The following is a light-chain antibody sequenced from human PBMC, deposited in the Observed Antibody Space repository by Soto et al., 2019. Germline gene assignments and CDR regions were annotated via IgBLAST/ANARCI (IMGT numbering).Light chain of an antibody. CDR3: SSYTTSNTRQIV. CDR2: DVS. CDR1: SSDVGGYNY. V-gene: IGLV2-14*03. J-gene: IGLJ1*01. Sequence: PIIYKKTSSDVGGYNYVSWYQHHPGKAPKLMIFDVSNRPSGVSNRFSGSKSGNTASLTISGLQPEDEADYYCSSYTTSNTRQIVFGTGTKVTVL.